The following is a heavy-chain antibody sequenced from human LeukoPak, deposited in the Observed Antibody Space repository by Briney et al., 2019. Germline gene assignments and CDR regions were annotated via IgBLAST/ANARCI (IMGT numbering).Heavy chain of an antibody. CDR2: IYYSGST. CDR3: ARTYYDFWSVKTWYFDL. D-gene: IGHD3-3*01. V-gene: IGHV4-39*07. Sequence: SETLSLTCTVSGGSISSNSYYWGWIRQPPGKGLEWIGSIYYSGSTYYNPSLKSRVTISVDTSKNQFSLKLSSVTAADTAVYYCARTYYDFWSVKTWYFDLWGRGTLVTVSS. CDR1: GGSISSNSYY. J-gene: IGHJ2*01.